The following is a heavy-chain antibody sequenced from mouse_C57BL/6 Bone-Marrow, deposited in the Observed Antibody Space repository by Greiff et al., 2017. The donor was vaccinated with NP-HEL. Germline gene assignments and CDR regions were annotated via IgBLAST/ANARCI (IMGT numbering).Heavy chain of an antibody. CDR2: IYPGDGDT. CDR1: GYAFSSSW. Sequence: VMLQQSGPELVKPGASVKISCKASGYAFSSSWMNWVKQRPGKGLEWIGRIYPGDGDTNYNGKFKGKATLTADKSSSTAYMQLSSLTSEDSAVYFCARLLTTVVARYFDVWGTGTTVTVSS. CDR3: ARLLTTVVARYFDV. V-gene: IGHV1-82*01. J-gene: IGHJ1*03. D-gene: IGHD1-1*01.